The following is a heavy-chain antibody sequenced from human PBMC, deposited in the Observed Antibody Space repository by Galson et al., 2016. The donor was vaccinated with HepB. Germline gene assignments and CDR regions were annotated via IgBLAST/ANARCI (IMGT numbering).Heavy chain of an antibody. V-gene: IGHV3-23*01. J-gene: IGHJ4*02. CDR1: XXXFSNYX. D-gene: IGHD2-15*01. CDR2: ISGGGSSR. CDR3: AKRYCSGAGGYIDY. Sequence: RLSCXASXXXFSNYXXXWVXXAPGXGLEXXXAISGGGSSRYYADSVKGRFTISRDNSKDTLYMQMSSLRAEDTAVYYCAKRYCSGAGGYIDYXXQGTXVTXXS.